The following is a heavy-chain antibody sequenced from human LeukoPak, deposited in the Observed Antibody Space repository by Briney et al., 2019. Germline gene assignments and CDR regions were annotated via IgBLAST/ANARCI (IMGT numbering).Heavy chain of an antibody. CDR3: ARDSGWYGGHHFDY. CDR2: IYTSGST. Sequence: SETLSLTCSVSGGSISSYYWSWIRQPAGKGLEWIGRIYTSGSTNYNPSLKSRVIMSVDTSKNQLSLNLSSVTAAGTAVYYCARDSGWYGGHHFDYWGQATLVSVSS. J-gene: IGHJ4*02. V-gene: IGHV4-4*07. D-gene: IGHD6-19*01. CDR1: GGSISSYY.